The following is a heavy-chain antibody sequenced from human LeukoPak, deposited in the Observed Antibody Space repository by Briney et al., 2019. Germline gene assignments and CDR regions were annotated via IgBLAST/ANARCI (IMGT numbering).Heavy chain of an antibody. CDR2: IYYSGGT. V-gene: IGHV4-39*07. Sequence: SETLSLTCTVSGGSISSSSYYWGWIRQPPGKGLEWIGSIYYSGGTYYNPSLKSRVTISADTSKNQFSLNLSSVTAADTAVYYCARDYYGSGKGWFDPWGQGTLVTVSS. J-gene: IGHJ5*02. D-gene: IGHD3-10*01. CDR3: ARDYYGSGKGWFDP. CDR1: GGSISSSSYY.